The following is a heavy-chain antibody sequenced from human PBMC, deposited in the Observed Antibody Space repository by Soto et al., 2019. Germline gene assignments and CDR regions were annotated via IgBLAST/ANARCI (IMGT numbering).Heavy chain of an antibody. D-gene: IGHD6-25*01. CDR3: ARAEQRWTPGTNYYYGMDV. J-gene: IGHJ6*02. V-gene: IGHV1-69*01. CDR2: IIPIFGTA. Sequence: QVQLVESGGGVVQPGRSLRLSCAASGFSLSNNGMHWVRQAPGKGLEWVGGIIPIFGTANYAQKFQGRVTITADESTSTAYMELSSLRSEDTAVYYCARAEQRWTPGTNYYYGMDVWGQGTTVTVSS. CDR1: GFSLSNNG.